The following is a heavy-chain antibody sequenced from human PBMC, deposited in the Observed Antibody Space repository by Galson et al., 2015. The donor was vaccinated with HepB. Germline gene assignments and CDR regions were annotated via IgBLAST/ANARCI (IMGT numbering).Heavy chain of an antibody. CDR2: IYPGDSDT. CDR3: ARQREGYCSSTSYPRWFDP. V-gene: IGHV5-51*01. CDR1: GYSFSSYW. J-gene: IGHJ5*02. D-gene: IGHD2-2*01. Sequence: QSGAEVKKPGESLTISCKGSGYSFSSYWIAWVRQMPGKGLEWMGIIYPGDSDTRYSPSFQGHVTISAAKSISTAYLQWSSLKASNTAMYYCARQREGYCSSTSYPRWFDPWGQGTLVTVSS.